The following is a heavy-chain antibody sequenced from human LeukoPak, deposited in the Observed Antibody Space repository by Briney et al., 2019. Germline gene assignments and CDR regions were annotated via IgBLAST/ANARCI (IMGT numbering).Heavy chain of an antibody. CDR1: GGSISSYY. CDR2: IYYSGST. V-gene: IGHV4-59*01. J-gene: IGHJ4*02. Sequence: PSETLSLTRTVSGGSISSYYWSWIRQPPGKGLEWIGYIYYSGSTNYNPSLKSRVTISVDTSKNQFSLKLSSVTAADTAVYYCAGYRSSWYFDYWGQGTLVTVSS. D-gene: IGHD6-13*01. CDR3: AGYRSSWYFDY.